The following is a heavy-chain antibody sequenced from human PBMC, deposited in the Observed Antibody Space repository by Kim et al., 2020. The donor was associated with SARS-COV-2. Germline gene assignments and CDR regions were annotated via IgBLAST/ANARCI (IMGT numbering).Heavy chain of an antibody. J-gene: IGHJ5*02. V-gene: IGHV3-23*01. Sequence: GGSLRLSCAASGFTFSSYAMSWVRQAPGKGLEWVSAISGSGGSTYYADSVKGRFTISRDNSKNTLYLQMNSLRAEDTAVYYCAKDTSMIVVPNWFDPWGQGTLVTVSS. CDR2: ISGSGGST. CDR1: GFTFSSYA. CDR3: AKDTSMIVVPNWFDP. D-gene: IGHD3-22*01.